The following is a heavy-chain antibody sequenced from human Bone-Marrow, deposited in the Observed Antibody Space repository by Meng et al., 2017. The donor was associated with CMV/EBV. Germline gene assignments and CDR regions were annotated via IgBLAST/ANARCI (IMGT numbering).Heavy chain of an antibody. Sequence: GESLKISCAASGFSFSSYGMSWVRQAPGKGLEWVSYISSSSSTIYYADSVKGRFTISRDNAKNSLYLQMNSLRAEDTAVYYCASPYYDFWSGPYAFDIWGQGTMVTVSS. CDR3: ASPYYDFWSGPYAFDI. CDR1: GFSFSSYG. D-gene: IGHD3-3*01. V-gene: IGHV3-48*04. J-gene: IGHJ3*02. CDR2: ISSSSSTI.